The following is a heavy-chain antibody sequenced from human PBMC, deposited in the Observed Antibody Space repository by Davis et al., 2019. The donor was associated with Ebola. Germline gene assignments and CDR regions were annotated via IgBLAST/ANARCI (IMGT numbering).Heavy chain of an antibody. Sequence: GESLMTSCAASGFTFSSYWMSWVRQAPGKGLEWVANIKQDGSEKYYVDSVKGRFTISRDNAKNSLYLQMNSLRAEDTAVYYCATSSGWYVYWGQGTLVTVSS. CDR2: IKQDGSEK. J-gene: IGHJ4*02. CDR1: GFTFSSYW. V-gene: IGHV3-7*01. CDR3: ATSSGWYVY. D-gene: IGHD6-19*01.